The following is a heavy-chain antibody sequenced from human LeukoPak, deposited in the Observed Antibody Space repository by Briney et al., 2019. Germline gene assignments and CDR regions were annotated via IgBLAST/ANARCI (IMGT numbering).Heavy chain of an antibody. V-gene: IGHV4-59*08. D-gene: IGHD3-3*01. Sequence: SETLSLTCTVSGGSISSYYWSWIRQPPGKGLEWIGYIYYSGSTNYNPSLKSRVTISVDTSKNQFSLKLSSVTAADTAVYYCASGPYYDFWSGPPGAFDIWGQGTMVTVSS. J-gene: IGHJ3*02. CDR3: ASGPYYDFWSGPPGAFDI. CDR2: IYYSGST. CDR1: GGSISSYY.